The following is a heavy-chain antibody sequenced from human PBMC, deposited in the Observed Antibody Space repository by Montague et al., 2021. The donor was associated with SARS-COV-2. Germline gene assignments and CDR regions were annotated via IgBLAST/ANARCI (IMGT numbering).Heavy chain of an antibody. CDR2: IDHSGST. D-gene: IGHD1-1*01. Sequence: SETLSLTCAVSGGSFSEYYWTWIRQPPGKGPEWVGEIDHSGSTNYNPSLMSRVTMSVDTSKNQFSLKLNSVTAADSAVYSCARQSDWNFVVLIALPRRSWDFDPWGRGTLVTVSS. V-gene: IGHV4-34*01. CDR3: ARQSDWNFVVLIALPRRSWDFDP. CDR1: GGSFSEYY. J-gene: IGHJ2*01.